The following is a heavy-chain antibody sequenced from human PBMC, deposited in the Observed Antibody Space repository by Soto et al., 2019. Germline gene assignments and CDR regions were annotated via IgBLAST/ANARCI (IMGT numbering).Heavy chain of an antibody. CDR2: ISGSGGRT. J-gene: IGHJ6*03. V-gene: IGHV3-23*01. CDR3: AKSCDWYFCFMDV. CDR1: GFTFSSYA. Sequence: EVQLLESGEGLIQPGGSLRLSSPASGFTFSSYAMSWVRQAPGKGLEWVSAISGSGGRTYYADSVKGRFTISRDDSKNTLYLQMNSLRAEDTALYYCAKSCDWYFCFMDVWGKGTTVTVSS. D-gene: IGHD3-9*01.